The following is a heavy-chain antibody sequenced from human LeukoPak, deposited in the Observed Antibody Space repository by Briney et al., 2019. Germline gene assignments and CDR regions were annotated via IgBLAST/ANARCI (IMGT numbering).Heavy chain of an antibody. CDR1: GFTFSSYW. V-gene: IGHV3-7*01. Sequence: PGGSLRLSCAASGFTFSSYWMSWVRQAPGKGLEWVANIKQDGSEKYYVDSVKGRFTISRDNSKNTLYLQMDSLRAEDTAVYYCARDSDFWSGYYSPTRGYFGYWGQGTLVTVSS. D-gene: IGHD3-3*01. CDR2: IKQDGSEK. J-gene: IGHJ4*02. CDR3: ARDSDFWSGYYSPTRGYFGY.